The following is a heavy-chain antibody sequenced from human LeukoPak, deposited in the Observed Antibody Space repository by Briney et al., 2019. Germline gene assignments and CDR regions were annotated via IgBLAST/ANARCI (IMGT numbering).Heavy chain of an antibody. V-gene: IGHV3-30-3*01. CDR2: ISYDGSNK. D-gene: IGHD6-13*01. Sequence: GGSLRLSCAASGFTFSSYVMHWVRQAPGKGLEWVAIISYDGSNKYYADSVKGRFTISRDYSKNTLYLQMNGLRAEDTAVYYCARAYSSSWYDWGYYYYGRDVGAKGPTSTVPS. CDR1: GFTFSSYV. J-gene: IGHJ6*04. CDR3: ARAYSSSWYDWGYYYYGRDV.